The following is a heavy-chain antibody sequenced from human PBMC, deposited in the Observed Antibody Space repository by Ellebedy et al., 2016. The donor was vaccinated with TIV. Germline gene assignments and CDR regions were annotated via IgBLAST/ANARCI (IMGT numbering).Heavy chain of an antibody. CDR1: GFTFNKFW. Sequence: GGSLRLXCVASGFTFNKFWMSWVRQAPGEGLEYVASIKGDGSARYYLDSVEGRFTISRDNAMNSLYLQMNSLRAEDTAVYYCARYGDYVWDLKTDYWGQGTLVTVSS. CDR3: ARYGDYVWDLKTDY. J-gene: IGHJ4*02. CDR2: IKGDGSAR. D-gene: IGHD4-17*01. V-gene: IGHV3-7*01.